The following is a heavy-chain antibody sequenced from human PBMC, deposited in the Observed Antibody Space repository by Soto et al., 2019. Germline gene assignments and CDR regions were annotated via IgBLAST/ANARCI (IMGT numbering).Heavy chain of an antibody. CDR2: IKQDGSEK. CDR3: ARGRPVLIAARLSHFDY. V-gene: IGHV3-7*01. D-gene: IGHD6-6*01. CDR1: GFTFSSYW. J-gene: IGHJ4*02. Sequence: GGSLRLSCAASGFTFSSYWMSWVRQAPGKGLERVANIKQDGSEKYYVDSVKGRFTISRDNAKNSLYLQMNSLRAEDTAVYYCARGRPVLIAARLSHFDYWGQGTL.